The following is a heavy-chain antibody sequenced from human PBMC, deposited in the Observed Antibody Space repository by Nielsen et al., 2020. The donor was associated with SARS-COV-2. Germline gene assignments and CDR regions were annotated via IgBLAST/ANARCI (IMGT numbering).Heavy chain of an antibody. CDR2: ISWNSGSI. D-gene: IGHD3-16*01. CDR1: GFTFDDYA. J-gene: IGHJ3*02. CDR3: ATLTFGAFDI. Sequence: SLRLSCAASGFTFDDYAMHWVRQAPGKGLEWVSGISWNSGSIGYADSVKGRFTISRDNAKNSLYLQMNSLRAEDTALYYCATLTFGAFDIWGQGTMVTVSS. V-gene: IGHV3-9*01.